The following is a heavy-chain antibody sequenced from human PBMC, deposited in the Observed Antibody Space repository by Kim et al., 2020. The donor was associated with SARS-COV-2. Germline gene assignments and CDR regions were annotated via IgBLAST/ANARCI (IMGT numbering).Heavy chain of an antibody. J-gene: IGHJ4*02. D-gene: IGHD4-17*01. Sequence: AEPVKGRFTVSRDDSKNTLYLQMNSLKTEDTAVYYCTTGAIYGDYVAPDYWGQGTLVTVSS. V-gene: IGHV3-15*01. CDR3: TTGAIYGDYVAPDY.